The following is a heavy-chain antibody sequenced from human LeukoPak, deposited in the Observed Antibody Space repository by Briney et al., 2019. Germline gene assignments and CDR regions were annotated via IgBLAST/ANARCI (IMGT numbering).Heavy chain of an antibody. CDR3: ARLISTSSSRFSDY. Sequence: GGSLRLACAASGFTLSSYAMSWVRQAPGKGLEWVSAISISGENTYYADSVKGRFTISRDTSRNTLYLQMHSLRAEDTAVYYCARLISTSSSRFSDYWGQRTLVTLSS. D-gene: IGHD6-6*01. J-gene: IGHJ4*02. V-gene: IGHV3-23*01. CDR1: GFTLSSYA. CDR2: ISISGENT.